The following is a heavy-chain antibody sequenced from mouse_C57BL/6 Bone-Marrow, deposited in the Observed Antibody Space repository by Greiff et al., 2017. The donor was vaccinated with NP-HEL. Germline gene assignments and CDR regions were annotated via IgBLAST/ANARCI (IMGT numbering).Heavy chain of an antibody. CDR1: GYTFTSYW. V-gene: IGHV1-50*01. CDR2: IDPSDSYT. Sequence: QVQLQQPGAELVKPGASVKLSCKASGYTFTSYWMQWVKQRPGQGLEWIGEIDPSDSYTNYNQKFKGKATLTVDTSSSTAYMQLSSLTSEDSAVYYCATGWDYWGQGTTLTVSS. CDR3: ATGWDY. D-gene: IGHD2-2*01. J-gene: IGHJ2*01.